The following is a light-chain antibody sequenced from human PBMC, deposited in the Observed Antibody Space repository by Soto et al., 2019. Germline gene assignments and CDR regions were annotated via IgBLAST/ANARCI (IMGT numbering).Light chain of an antibody. CDR3: SSYTSSSTRV. CDR2: EVS. V-gene: IGLV2-14*01. J-gene: IGLJ3*02. CDR1: SSDVGGYNY. Sequence: QSVLTQPASVSGSHGQSITISCTGTSSDVGGYNYVSWYQQHPGKAPKLMIYEVSNRPSGVSNRFSGSKSGNTASLTISGLQAEYEADYYCSSYTSSSTRVFGGGTKVTVL.